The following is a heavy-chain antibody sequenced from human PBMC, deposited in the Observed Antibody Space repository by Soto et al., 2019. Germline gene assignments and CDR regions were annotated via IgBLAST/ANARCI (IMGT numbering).Heavy chain of an antibody. CDR1: GFTFSSSA. J-gene: IGHJ1*01. CDR2: ISGSGDRT. CDR3: AKDHPRDDYKKVYFQH. D-gene: IGHD4-4*01. Sequence: PGGSLRLSCAGAGFTFSSSAMSWVRQAPGKGPEWVSGISGSGDRTYYSDSLKGRFTISRDNSKNTLYLQMNTLRAEDTAVYYCAKDHPRDDYKKVYFQHWGQGTLVTVSS. V-gene: IGHV3-23*01.